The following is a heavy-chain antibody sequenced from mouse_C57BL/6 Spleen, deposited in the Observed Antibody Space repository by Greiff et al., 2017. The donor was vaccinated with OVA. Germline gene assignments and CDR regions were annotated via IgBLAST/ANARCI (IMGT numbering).Heavy chain of an antibody. J-gene: IGHJ4*01. V-gene: IGHV1-18*01. D-gene: IGHD2-4*01. CDR2: INPNNGGT. Sequence: EVQLQQSGPELVKPGASVKIPCKASGYTFTDYNMDWVKQSHGKSLEWIGDINPNNGGTIYNQKFKGKATLTVDKSSSTAYMELRSLTSEDTAVYYCARAPYDYDSYYYAMDYWGQGTSVTVSS. CDR3: ARAPYDYDSYYYAMDY. CDR1: GYTFTDYN.